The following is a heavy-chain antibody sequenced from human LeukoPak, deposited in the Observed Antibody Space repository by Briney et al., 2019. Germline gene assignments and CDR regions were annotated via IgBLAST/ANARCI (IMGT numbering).Heavy chain of an antibody. Sequence: GASVKISCKTSEYTFTGYYMHWVRQAPGHGLEWMGRINPNSGGTNYAQKFQGRVTMTRDTSVSTAYMELSSLRSDDTAVYYCARDDILTGYFPWGQGTLVTVSS. CDR3: ARDDILTGYFP. V-gene: IGHV1-2*06. CDR1: EYTFTGYY. CDR2: INPNSGGT. J-gene: IGHJ5*02. D-gene: IGHD3-9*01.